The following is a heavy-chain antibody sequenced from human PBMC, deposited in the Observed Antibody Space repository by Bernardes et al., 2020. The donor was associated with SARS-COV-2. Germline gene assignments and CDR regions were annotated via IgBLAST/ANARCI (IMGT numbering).Heavy chain of an antibody. CDR3: ARDSGPTDGRAFEI. Sequence: SETLSLTCSVSGASIGRGYYLSWIRQFPGKGLEWLGYVYYTGTTYYNSSLKSRLSISVDTSANQFSLRLSSVTAADTAVYYGARDSGPTDGRAFEIWGRGTLVTVSS. D-gene: IGHD3-10*01. CDR1: GASIGRGYY. V-gene: IGHV4-31*03. J-gene: IGHJ3*02. CDR2: VYYTGTT.